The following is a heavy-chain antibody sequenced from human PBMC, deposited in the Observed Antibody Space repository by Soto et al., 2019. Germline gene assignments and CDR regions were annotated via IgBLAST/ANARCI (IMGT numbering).Heavy chain of an antibody. V-gene: IGHV3-74*01. D-gene: IGHD6-19*01. CDR2: INYDGSTT. J-gene: IGHJ5*02. CDR3: ARAGTGWYWFDP. CDR1: GFTFSSYW. Sequence: PGGSLRLSCAASGFTFSSYWMHWVRQVPGKGLVWVSRINYDGSTTSYADSVKGRFTISRDNARNTLYLQMNSLRAEDTAVYYCARAGTGWYWFDPWGQGTLVTAPQ.